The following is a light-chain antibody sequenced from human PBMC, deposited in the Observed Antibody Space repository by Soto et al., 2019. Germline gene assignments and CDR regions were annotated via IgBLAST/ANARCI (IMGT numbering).Light chain of an antibody. J-gene: IGLJ2*01. CDR2: DVT. V-gene: IGLV2-11*01. CDR1: SSDVGAYNY. CDR3: CSYAGSYMVV. Sequence: QSALTQPRSVSGSLGQSVTMSCTGTSSDVGAYNYVSWYQQFPGKVPKVLIFDVTQWPSGVPDRFSGSKSGNTASLTISGLQAEDEADYYCCSYAGSYMVVFGGGTKLTVL.